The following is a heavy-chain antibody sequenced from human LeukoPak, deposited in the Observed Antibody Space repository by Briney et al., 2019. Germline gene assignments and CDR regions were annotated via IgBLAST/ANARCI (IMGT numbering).Heavy chain of an antibody. V-gene: IGHV4-34*01. Sequence: GSLRLSCTASGFTFSDAWMSWIRQPPGKGLEWIGEINHSGSTNYNPSLKSRVTISVDTSKNQFSLKLSSVTAADTAVYYCARRLKRMVRGVIRRNSEYYYSDYMDVWGKGTTVTISS. CDR2: INHSGST. CDR1: GFTFSDAW. D-gene: IGHD3-10*01. J-gene: IGHJ6*03. CDR3: ARRLKRMVRGVIRRNSEYYYSDYMDV.